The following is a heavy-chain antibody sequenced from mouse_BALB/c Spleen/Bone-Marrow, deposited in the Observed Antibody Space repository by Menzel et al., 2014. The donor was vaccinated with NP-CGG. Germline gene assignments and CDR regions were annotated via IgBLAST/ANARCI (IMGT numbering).Heavy chain of an antibody. J-gene: IGHJ3*01. V-gene: IGHV1-39*01. Sequence: EVKLLESGPELEKPGASVKMSCKASGYSFTDYNMNWVKQSNGKSLEWIGNIDPSYGGTTYNQKFKGKATLTADKSSSTVYMQLKSLTSEDSAVYYCARGHDGYRTWFAYWGQGTLVTVSA. D-gene: IGHD2-3*01. CDR2: IDPSYGGT. CDR1: GYSFTDYN. CDR3: ARGHDGYRTWFAY.